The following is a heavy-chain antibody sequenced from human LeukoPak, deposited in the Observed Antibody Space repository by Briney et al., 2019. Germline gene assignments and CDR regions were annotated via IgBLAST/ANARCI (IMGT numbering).Heavy chain of an antibody. CDR2: ISYDGSDK. CDR3: ASLRSGSGTFYNDY. D-gene: IGHD3-10*01. Sequence: PGRSLRLSCAASGFTFRNYGMQWVRQTPAKGLEWVTLISYDGSDKYYADSVKGRFSISRDNSKNTLYLQMNSLRAEDTAVYYCASLRSGSGTFYNDYWGQGTLVTVSS. V-gene: IGHV3-30*03. CDR1: GFTFRNYG. J-gene: IGHJ4*02.